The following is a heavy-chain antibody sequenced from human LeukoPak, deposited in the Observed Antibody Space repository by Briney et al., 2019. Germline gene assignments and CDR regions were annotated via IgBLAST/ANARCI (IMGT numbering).Heavy chain of an antibody. Sequence: SETLSLTCTVSSGSISSSSYYWGWVRQPPGKGLDWIGTIYYSGSTHYNPSLKSRVTISVDTSKNQFSLKLSSVTAADTAVYYCARQNIFYYDSSGYFDYWGQGILVTVSS. J-gene: IGHJ4*02. V-gene: IGHV4-39*01. CDR1: SGSISSSSYY. CDR2: IYYSGST. CDR3: ARQNIFYYDSSGYFDY. D-gene: IGHD3-22*01.